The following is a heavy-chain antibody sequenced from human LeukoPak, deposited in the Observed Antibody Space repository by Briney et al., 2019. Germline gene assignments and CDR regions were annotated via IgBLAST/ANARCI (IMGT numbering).Heavy chain of an antibody. V-gene: IGHV4-59*02. CDR2: IHNSGSA. Sequence: KTSETLSLTCTVSGGPVRSYYWSWIRQPPGEGLEWIAYIHNSGSANYNPSLKSRVTISVDTSKNHFSLKLSSVTAADTAVYYCVRDWEGFNFDIWGQGTMVTVSS. J-gene: IGHJ3*02. CDR3: VRDWEGFNFDI. D-gene: IGHD1-26*01. CDR1: GGPVRSYY.